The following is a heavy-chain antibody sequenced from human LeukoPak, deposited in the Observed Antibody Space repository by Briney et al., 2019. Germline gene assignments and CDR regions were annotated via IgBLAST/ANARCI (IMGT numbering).Heavy chain of an antibody. CDR1: GGSFSDYY. Sequence: PSETLSLTCAVYGGSFSDYYWSWIRQPAGKGLEWIGRIYTSGSTNYNPSLKSRVTISVDTSKNQFSLKLSSVTAADTAVYYCARGYSSSWHGDWFDPWGQGTLVTVSS. J-gene: IGHJ5*02. D-gene: IGHD6-13*01. CDR3: ARGYSSSWHGDWFDP. CDR2: IYTSGST. V-gene: IGHV4-59*10.